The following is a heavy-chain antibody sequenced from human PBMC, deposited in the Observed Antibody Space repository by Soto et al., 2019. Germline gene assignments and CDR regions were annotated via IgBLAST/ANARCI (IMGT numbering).Heavy chain of an antibody. Sequence: PSETLSLTCNVSGGSIRSYYWSWIRQSPGKGLEWIGSIYYSGSTKYNPSLKSRVTISVDTSKKQFTLTLNSVTAADTAAYYCARQGSDYESSGHTNTIFDYWGKGSLVTVSS. D-gene: IGHD3-22*01. J-gene: IGHJ4*02. CDR3: ARQGSDYESSGHTNTIFDY. CDR1: GGSIRSYY. CDR2: IYYSGST. V-gene: IGHV4-59*08.